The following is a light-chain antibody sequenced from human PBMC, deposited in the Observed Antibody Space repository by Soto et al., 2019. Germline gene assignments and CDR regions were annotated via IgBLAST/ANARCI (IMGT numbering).Light chain of an antibody. Sequence: EIVLTQSPGTLSLSPGERATLSCRASQSVSSTYVAWYQQKSGQAPRLLIYGASSRATGIPDRFSGSGSGKDFTLTISRLEPEDFAVYYCHQYVSSWTFGQGTKWIS. CDR2: GAS. CDR3: HQYVSSWT. J-gene: IGKJ1*01. CDR1: QSVSSTY. V-gene: IGKV3-20*01.